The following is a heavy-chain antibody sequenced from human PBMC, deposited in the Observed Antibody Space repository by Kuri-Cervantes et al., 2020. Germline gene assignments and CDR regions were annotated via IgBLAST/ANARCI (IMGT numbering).Heavy chain of an antibody. CDR2: INHSGST. CDR1: GGSFSGYY. V-gene: IGHV4-34*01. CDR3: ARDRLYYYGSGTLDY. J-gene: IGHJ4*02. D-gene: IGHD3-10*01. Sequence: ESLKISCAVYGGSFSGYYWSWIRQPPGKGLEWIGEINHSGSTNYNPSLKSRVTISVDTSKNQFSLKLSSVTAADTAVYYCARDRLYYYGSGTLDYWGQGTLVTVSS.